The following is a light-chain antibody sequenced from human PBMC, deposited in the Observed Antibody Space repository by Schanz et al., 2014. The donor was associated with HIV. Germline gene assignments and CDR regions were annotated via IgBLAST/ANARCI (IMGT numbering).Light chain of an antibody. J-gene: IGLJ3*02. V-gene: IGLV1-40*01. CDR3: AVWDDRSYVL. Sequence: QSVLTQPPSVSGAPGQRVTISCTGSSSNIGAGYDVHWYQQLPGTAPKLLIYGNSNRPSGVPDRFSGSKSGTSASLAITGLQSADESDYYCAVWDDRSYVLFGGGTKLTVL. CDR2: GNS. CDR1: SSNIGAGYD.